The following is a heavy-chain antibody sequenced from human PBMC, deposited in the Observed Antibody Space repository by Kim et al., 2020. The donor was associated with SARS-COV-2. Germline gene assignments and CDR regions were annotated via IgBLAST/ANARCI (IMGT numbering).Heavy chain of an antibody. CDR2: ISWNSGSI. CDR3: AKDQRGSGSYYDY. J-gene: IGHJ4*02. D-gene: IGHD3-10*01. V-gene: IGHV3-9*01. CDR1: GFTFDDYA. Sequence: GGSLRLSCAASGFTFDDYAMHWVRQAPGKGLEWVSGISWNSGSIGYADSVKGRFTISRDNAKNSLYLQMNSLRAEDTALYYCAKDQRGSGSYYDYWGQGTLVTVSS.